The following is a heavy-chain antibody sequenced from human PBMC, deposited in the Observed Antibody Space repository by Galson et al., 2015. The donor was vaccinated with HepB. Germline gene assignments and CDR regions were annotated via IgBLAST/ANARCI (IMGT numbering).Heavy chain of an antibody. CDR3: ARGYHDSSGYYNNWYFDL. J-gene: IGHJ2*01. CDR1: GGSFSGYY. D-gene: IGHD3-22*01. Sequence: SLTCAVYGGSFSGYYWSWIRQPPEKGLAWIGEINHSGSTNYNPSLKSRVTISVDTSKNQFSLKLSSVTAADTAVYYCARGYHDSSGYYNNWYFDLWGRGTLVTVSS. V-gene: IGHV4-34*01. CDR2: INHSGST.